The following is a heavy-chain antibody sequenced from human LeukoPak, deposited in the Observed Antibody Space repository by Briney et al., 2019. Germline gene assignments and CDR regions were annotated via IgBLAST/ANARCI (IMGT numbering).Heavy chain of an antibody. V-gene: IGHV3-53*01. CDR1: GFTVSSNY. CDR2: IYSGGST. J-gene: IGHJ4*02. D-gene: IGHD3-9*01. Sequence: GGSLRLSCAASGFTVSSNYMSWVRQAPGKGLEWVSVIYSGGSTYYADSVKGRFTSSRDNSKNTLYLQMNSLRAEDTAVYYCASEKRYFDWSPLDYWGQGTLVTVSS. CDR3: ASEKRYFDWSPLDY.